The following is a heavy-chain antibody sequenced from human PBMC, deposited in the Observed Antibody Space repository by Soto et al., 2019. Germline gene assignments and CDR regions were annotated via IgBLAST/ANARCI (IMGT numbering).Heavy chain of an antibody. CDR3: ARGRAVAGTKYYYYYYGMDV. J-gene: IGHJ6*02. D-gene: IGHD6-19*01. CDR1: GGSISGYY. Sequence: PSETLSLTCTVSGGSISGYYWSWIRQPPGMGLEWIGYIYYNGSTNYNTSLKSRVTISVDTSKNQFSLKLSSVTAADTAVYYCARGRAVAGTKYYYYYYGMDVWGQGTTVTVSS. CDR2: IYYNGST. V-gene: IGHV4-59*01.